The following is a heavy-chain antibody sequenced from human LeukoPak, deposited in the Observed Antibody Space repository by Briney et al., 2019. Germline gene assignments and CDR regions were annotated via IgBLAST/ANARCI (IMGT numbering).Heavy chain of an antibody. V-gene: IGHV4-4*07. D-gene: IGHD3-10*01. CDR1: GGSMSSYY. CDR2: LYTSGST. Sequence: SETLSLTCSVSGGSMSSYYWSWIRQPAGKGLEWIGRLYTSGSTNYNLSLKSRVTLSLDNSKNQFYLKLNSVTAADTAVYYCARVDYSRPGPEPGYGYYYNMDVWGKGITVTVSS. CDR3: ARVDYSRPGPEPGYGYYYNMDV. J-gene: IGHJ6*03.